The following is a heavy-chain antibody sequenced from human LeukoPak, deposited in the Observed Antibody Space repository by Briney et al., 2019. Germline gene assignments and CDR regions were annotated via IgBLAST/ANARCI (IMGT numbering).Heavy chain of an antibody. CDR3: ASLWELIGS. V-gene: IGHV3-23*01. CDR1: GFTFSSYA. Sequence: GGSLRLSCAASGFTFSSYAMSWVRQAPGKGLEWVSVISGSGGSTYYADSVKGRFTISRDNSKNTLYLQMNSLRVEDTAIYYCASLWELIGSWGQGTLVTVSS. CDR2: ISGSGGST. J-gene: IGHJ4*02. D-gene: IGHD1-26*01.